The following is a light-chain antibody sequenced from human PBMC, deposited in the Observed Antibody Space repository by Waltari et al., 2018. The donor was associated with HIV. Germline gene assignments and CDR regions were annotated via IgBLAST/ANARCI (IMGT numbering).Light chain of an antibody. CDR3: QQYYGTPPT. Sequence: DIAMTQYPDSLAVSLGERATGNCKSSLSVLYSSKHNNDLPWYQQKPGQPPKLLIYCASTQHSGVPDRFSGSGSGTDFTLTISSLQAEDVAVYYCQQYYGTPPTFGQGTKVEIK. CDR1: LSVLYSSKHNND. V-gene: IGKV4-1*01. CDR2: CAS. J-gene: IGKJ1*01.